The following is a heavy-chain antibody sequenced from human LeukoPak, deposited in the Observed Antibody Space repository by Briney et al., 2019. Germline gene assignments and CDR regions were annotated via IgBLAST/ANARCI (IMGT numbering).Heavy chain of an antibody. V-gene: IGHV4-39*07. Sequence: SETLSLTCTISGGSISSSSYYWGWIRQPPGKGLEWIGSIYYSGSTYYNPSLKSRVTISVDTSKNQFSLKLSSVTAADTAVYYCAPNSYYNWFDPWGQGTLVTVSS. D-gene: IGHD4-23*01. CDR1: GGSISSSSYY. CDR2: IYYSGST. J-gene: IGHJ5*02. CDR3: APNSYYNWFDP.